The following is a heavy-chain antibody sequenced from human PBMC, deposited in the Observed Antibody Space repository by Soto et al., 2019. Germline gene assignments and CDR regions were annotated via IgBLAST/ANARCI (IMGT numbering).Heavy chain of an antibody. D-gene: IGHD1-26*01. CDR2: ISGSAGNA. V-gene: IGHV3-23*01. CDR1: GFTFSSYA. J-gene: IGHJ6*02. Sequence: EVQLLESGGGLVQPGGSLRLSCAASGFTFSSYAMSWVRQAPGKGLEWVSTISGSAGNAYYADSVKGRFSISRDNSKNTLLLQMNSMRADDTAVYYCAKDGASGSYPPYYYFGMDVWGQGTTVTVSS. CDR3: AKDGASGSYPPYYYFGMDV.